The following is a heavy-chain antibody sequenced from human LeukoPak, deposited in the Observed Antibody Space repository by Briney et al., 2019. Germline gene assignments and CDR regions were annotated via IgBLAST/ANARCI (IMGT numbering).Heavy chain of an antibody. CDR2: MYYSGST. Sequence: PSQTLSLTCTVSGGSISSGDYYWSWIRQPPGKGLEGIAYMYYSGSTYYNPSLKSRVTLSADTSKNQLALKLSSVTAADTAVYYCVRPYYYDSRIAPWGQGILATVSS. CDR1: GGSISSGDYY. D-gene: IGHD3-22*01. CDR3: VRPYYYDSRIAP. V-gene: IGHV4-30-4*01. J-gene: IGHJ5*02.